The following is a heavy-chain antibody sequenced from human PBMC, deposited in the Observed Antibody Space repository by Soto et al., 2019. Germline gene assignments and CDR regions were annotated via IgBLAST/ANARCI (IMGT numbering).Heavy chain of an antibody. CDR2: VYWNDAK. CDR1: GFSLSTSQLV. D-gene: IGHD5-18*01. V-gene: IGHV2-5*01. Sequence: ASGPTRVNHTQTLTLTCTFSGFSLSTSQLVLGWIPQAPGKALEWLAHVYWNDAKYYSLSLKTRLTITKDTSKNQVVLTMTNMDPVDTATYFCAHLNTRGYHFDYWGQGALVTVSS. J-gene: IGHJ4*02. CDR3: AHLNTRGYHFDY.